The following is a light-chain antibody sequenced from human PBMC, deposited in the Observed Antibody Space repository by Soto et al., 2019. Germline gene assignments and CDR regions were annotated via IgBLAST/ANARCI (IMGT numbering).Light chain of an antibody. CDR2: AAS. CDR3: QQYNNWLRT. Sequence: ETVMTQSPATLSVSQGEWATLSCRASQSVRSNLAWYQQRPGQAPRLLIYAASTRATGIPARFSGSGSGTEFTLTIDSLQSEDFAVYYCQQYNNWLRTFGQGTKV. CDR1: QSVRSN. V-gene: IGKV3-15*01. J-gene: IGKJ1*01.